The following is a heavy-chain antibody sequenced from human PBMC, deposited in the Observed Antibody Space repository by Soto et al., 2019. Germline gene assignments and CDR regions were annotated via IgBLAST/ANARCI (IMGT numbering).Heavy chain of an antibody. V-gene: IGHV4-30-4*01. CDR3: ARGRGYSYGLDP. J-gene: IGHJ5*02. CDR1: GDSIISNNNY. CDR2: ISYSGTT. D-gene: IGHD5-18*01. Sequence: SETLSLTCTVSGDSIISNNNYWSWIRQPPGEGLEWIGFISYSGTTSYSPSLKSRVAISLDTSKNQFSLSLSSVTAADTAVYYCARGRGYSYGLDPWGQGTLVTVSS.